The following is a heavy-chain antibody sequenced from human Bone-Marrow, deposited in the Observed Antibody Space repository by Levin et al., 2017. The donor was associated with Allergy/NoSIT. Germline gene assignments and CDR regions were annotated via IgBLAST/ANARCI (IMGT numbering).Heavy chain of an antibody. V-gene: IGHV3-15*01. D-gene: IGHD1-26*01. CDR3: TTEWGY. Sequence: LSLTCATSGFTFSNTWMSWVRQAPGKGLQWVGRISATTDGGTPDYAAPVKGRFIISRDDSKDTVYLEINSLKIEDTAVYYCTTEWGYWGQGSLVTVSS. J-gene: IGHJ4*02. CDR2: ISATTDGGTP. CDR1: GFTFSNTW.